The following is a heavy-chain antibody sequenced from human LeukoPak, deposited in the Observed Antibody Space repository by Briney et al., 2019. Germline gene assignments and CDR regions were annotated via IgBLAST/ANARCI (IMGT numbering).Heavy chain of an antibody. Sequence: ASVTVSFTASGYTFTSYYMHWVRQAPGQGLEWMGIINPSGGSTSYAQKFQGRVTMTRDTSTSTVYMELSSLRSEDTAVYYCARDRDIVVVPAAIDYYYYYGMDVWGQGTTVTVSS. D-gene: IGHD2-2*01. CDR1: GYTFTSYY. J-gene: IGHJ6*02. CDR2: INPSGGST. V-gene: IGHV1-46*01. CDR3: ARDRDIVVVPAAIDYYYYYGMDV.